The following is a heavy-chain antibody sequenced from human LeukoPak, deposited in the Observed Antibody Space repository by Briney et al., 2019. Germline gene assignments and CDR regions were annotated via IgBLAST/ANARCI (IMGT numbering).Heavy chain of an antibody. Sequence: GGSLRLSCAASGFTFSSYGMHWVRQAPGKGLEWVAVIWYDGSNKYYADSVKGRFTISRDNSKNTLYLQMNSLRAEDTAVYYCARDRGITMIETSGRWFDPWGQGTLVTVSS. J-gene: IGHJ5*02. V-gene: IGHV3-33*01. CDR2: IWYDGSNK. D-gene: IGHD3-22*01. CDR3: ARDRGITMIETSGRWFDP. CDR1: GFTFSSYG.